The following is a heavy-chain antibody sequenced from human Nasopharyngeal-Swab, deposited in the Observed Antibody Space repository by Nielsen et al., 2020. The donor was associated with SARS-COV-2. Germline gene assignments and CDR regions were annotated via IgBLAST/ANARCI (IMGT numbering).Heavy chain of an antibody. Sequence: GGSLRPSCAASGFTFSSYAMSWVRQAPGKGLEWVSAISGSGGSTYYADSVKGRFTISRDNSKNTLYLQMNSLRAEDTAVYYCAKLRGYVSGSSDYWGQGTLVTVSS. CDR3: AKLRGYVSGSSDY. CDR2: ISGSGGST. D-gene: IGHD3-16*01. CDR1: GFTFSSYA. V-gene: IGHV3-23*01. J-gene: IGHJ4*02.